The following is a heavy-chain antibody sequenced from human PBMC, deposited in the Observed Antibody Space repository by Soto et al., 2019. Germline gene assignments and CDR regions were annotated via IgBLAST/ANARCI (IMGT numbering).Heavy chain of an antibody. J-gene: IGHJ6*03. CDR3: ARDPIWPRDYYHYYYMDV. V-gene: IGHV3-33*01. CDR1: GFTFSSYG. CDR2: IWYDGSNK. Sequence: QVQLVESGGGVVQPGRSLRLSCAASGFTFSSYGMHWVRQAPGKGLEWVAVIWYDGSNKYYADSVKGRFTISRDNSKNTLYLQMNSLRAEDTAVYYCARDPIWPRDYYHYYYMDVWGKGTTVTVSS. D-gene: IGHD3-9*01.